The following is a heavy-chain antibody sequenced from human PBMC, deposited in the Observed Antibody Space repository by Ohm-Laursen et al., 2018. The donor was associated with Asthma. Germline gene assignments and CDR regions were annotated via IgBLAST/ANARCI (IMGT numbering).Heavy chain of an antibody. CDR1: GFTVSSNY. V-gene: IGHV3-53*01. CDR2: IYSGGST. Sequence: SLRLSCSASGFTVSSNYMSWVRQAPGKGLEWVSVIYSGGSTYYADSVKGRFTISRDNSKDSLSLQMNSLRVEDTAVYYCAAWGSENFWGQGTLVTVS. D-gene: IGHD7-27*01. J-gene: IGHJ4*02. CDR3: AAWGSENF.